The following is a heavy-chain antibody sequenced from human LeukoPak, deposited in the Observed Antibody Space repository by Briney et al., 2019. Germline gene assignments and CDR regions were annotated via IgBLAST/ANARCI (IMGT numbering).Heavy chain of an antibody. CDR1: GFTFSNAW. Sequence: GGSLRLSCAASGFTFSNAWMSWVRQAPGKGLEWVGRIKSKTDGGTTDYAAPVKGRFTISRDDSKNTLYLQMNSLKTEDTAVYYCTIGVMSYLMVYAVRDIDYWGQGTLVTVSS. J-gene: IGHJ4*02. V-gene: IGHV3-15*01. CDR2: IKSKTDGGTT. D-gene: IGHD2-8*01. CDR3: TIGVMSYLMVYAVRDIDY.